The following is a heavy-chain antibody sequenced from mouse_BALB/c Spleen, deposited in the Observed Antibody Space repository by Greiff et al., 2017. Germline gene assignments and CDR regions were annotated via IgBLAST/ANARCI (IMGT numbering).Heavy chain of an antibody. CDR2: IWTGGGT. CDR3: VREGDGNSWFAY. CDR1: GFSLTSYD. V-gene: IGHV2-9-2*01. D-gene: IGHD2-1*01. Sequence: QVQLKESGPGLVAPSQSLSITCTVSGFSLTSYDISWIRQPPGKGLEWLGVIWTGGGTNYNSAFMSRLSISKDNSKSQVFLKMNSLQTDDTAIYYCVREGDGNSWFAYWGQGTLVTVSA. J-gene: IGHJ3*01.